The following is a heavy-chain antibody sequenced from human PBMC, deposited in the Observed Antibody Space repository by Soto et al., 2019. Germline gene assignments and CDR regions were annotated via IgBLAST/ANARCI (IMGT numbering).Heavy chain of an antibody. CDR3: VRQYRDSQYYSGLDV. D-gene: IGHD6-6*01. CDR2: TYYRSKWYN. J-gene: IGHJ6*02. Sequence: PSQTLSLTCAISGDSVSSNSGAWNWIRQSPSRGLEWLGRTYYRSKWYNDFAVSVKSRITINPDTSKNQFSLQLSSVTPEDTAVYYCVRQYRDSQYYSGLDVWGQGTTVTVSS. CDR1: GDSVSSNSGA. V-gene: IGHV6-1*01.